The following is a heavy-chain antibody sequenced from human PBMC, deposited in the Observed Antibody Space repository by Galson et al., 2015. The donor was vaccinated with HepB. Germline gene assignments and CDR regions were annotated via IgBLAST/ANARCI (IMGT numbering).Heavy chain of an antibody. Sequence: SVKVSCKVSGYTLTELSMHWVRQAPGKGLEWMGGFDPEDGETIYAQKFQGRVTMTEDTSTDTAYMELSSLRSEDTAVYYCATLYYYDSSGYRWGRWFDPWGQGTLVTVSS. D-gene: IGHD3-22*01. V-gene: IGHV1-24*01. CDR2: FDPEDGET. CDR1: GYTLTELS. CDR3: ATLYYYDSSGYRWGRWFDP. J-gene: IGHJ5*02.